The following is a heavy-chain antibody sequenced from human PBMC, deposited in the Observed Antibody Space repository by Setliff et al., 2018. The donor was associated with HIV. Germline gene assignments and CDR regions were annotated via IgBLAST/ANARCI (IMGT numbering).Heavy chain of an antibody. CDR3: ARVRLYNSALDY. CDR1: GFTVSTYY. CDR2: IYSGGDT. Sequence: PGGSLRLSCAASGFTVSTYYMSWVRQAPGKGLEWISIIYSGGDTYHADSVKGRVTLSRDNSKNTLYLQMNSLRPEDTAVYYCARVRLYNSALDYWGQGTLVTVSS. J-gene: IGHJ4*02. D-gene: IGHD3-22*01. V-gene: IGHV3-66*02.